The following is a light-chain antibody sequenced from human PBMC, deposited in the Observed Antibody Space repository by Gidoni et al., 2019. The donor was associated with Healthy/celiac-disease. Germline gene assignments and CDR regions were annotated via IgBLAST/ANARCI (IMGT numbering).Light chain of an antibody. V-gene: IGKV1-17*01. CDR1: PGIRIE. Sequence: DIQMTQSPSSLSAAVGDRVTIHCRASPGIRIELGWYQQKPGKAPKRLIYAASSLQSGVPSRFSGSGSGTEFTLTISSLQPEDFATYYCLQHNSYPLTFGGGTKVEIK. J-gene: IGKJ4*01. CDR3: LQHNSYPLT. CDR2: AAS.